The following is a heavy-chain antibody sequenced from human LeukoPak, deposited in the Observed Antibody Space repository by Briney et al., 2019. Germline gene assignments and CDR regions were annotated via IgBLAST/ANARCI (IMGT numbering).Heavy chain of an antibody. Sequence: SETPSLTCTVSGGSISSYYWSWIRQPPGKGLEWIGYIYYSGSTNYNPSLKSRVTISVDTSKNQFSLKLSSVTAADTAVYYCARAVAGGGEFDYWGQGTLVTVSS. CDR2: IYYSGST. V-gene: IGHV4-59*01. J-gene: IGHJ4*02. CDR3: ARAVAGGGEFDY. CDR1: GGSISSYY. D-gene: IGHD6-19*01.